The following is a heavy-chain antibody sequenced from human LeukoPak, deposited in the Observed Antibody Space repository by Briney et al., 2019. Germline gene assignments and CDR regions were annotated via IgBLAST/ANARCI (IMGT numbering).Heavy chain of an antibody. V-gene: IGHV3-33*06. CDR3: AKELPNGSYLGFYLDS. J-gene: IGHJ4*02. CDR2: IWYDGSDK. D-gene: IGHD1-26*01. CDR1: GFTFSSYG. Sequence: PGRSLRLSCVASGFTFSSYGMHWVRQAPGKGLEWVALIWYDGSDKYYADSVRGRFTISRDNSKNTLYLQMNSLGAEDTAVYYCAKELPNGSYLGFYLDSWGQGTLVTVSS.